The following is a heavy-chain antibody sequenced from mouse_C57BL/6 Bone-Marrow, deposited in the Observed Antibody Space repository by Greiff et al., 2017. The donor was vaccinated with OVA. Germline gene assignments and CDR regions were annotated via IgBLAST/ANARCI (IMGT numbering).Heavy chain of an antibody. CDR2: IDPENGDT. J-gene: IGHJ2*01. CDR1: GFNIKDDS. Sequence: VQLKQSGAELVRPGASVKLSCTASGFNIKDDSMHWVKQRPEQGLEWIGLIDPENGDTEYASKFQGKATITADTSSNTAYLQLDSLTSADTAVYYCTTSNCDDGYYFDYWGQCTTLTVAS. CDR3: TTSNCDDGYYFDY. D-gene: IGHD2-12*01. V-gene: IGHV14-4*01.